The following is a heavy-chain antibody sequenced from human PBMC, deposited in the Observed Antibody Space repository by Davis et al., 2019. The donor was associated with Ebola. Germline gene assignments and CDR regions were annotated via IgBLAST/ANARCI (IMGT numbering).Heavy chain of an antibody. CDR1: GFTFSSYG. CDR3: AREILPDIAVAGKSYFDY. D-gene: IGHD6-19*01. V-gene: IGHV3-33*08. J-gene: IGHJ4*02. CDR2: IWYDGSNK. Sequence: GGSLRLSCAASGFTFSSYGMHWVRQAPGKGLEWVAVIWYDGSNKYYADSVKGRFTISRDNSKNTLYLQMNSLRAEDTAVYYCAREILPDIAVAGKSYFDYWGQGTLVTVSS.